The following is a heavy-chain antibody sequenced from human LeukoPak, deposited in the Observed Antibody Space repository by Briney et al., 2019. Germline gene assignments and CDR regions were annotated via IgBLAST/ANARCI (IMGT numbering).Heavy chain of an antibody. CDR3: ARDEGYCSGGSCYHDRSINWFDP. CDR1: RFTFSNSA. CDR2: ISTSGHST. Sequence: GGSLRLSCAASRFTFSNSAMSWVRQAPGKGLEWVSGISTSGHSTYYADSVRGRFTISRDNAKNSLYLQMNRLRAEDTAVYYCARDEGYCSGGSCYHDRSINWFDPWGQGTLVTVSS. J-gene: IGHJ5*02. D-gene: IGHD2-15*01. V-gene: IGHV3-23*01.